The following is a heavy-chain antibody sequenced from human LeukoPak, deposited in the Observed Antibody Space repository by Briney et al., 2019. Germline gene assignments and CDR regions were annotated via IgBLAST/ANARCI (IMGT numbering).Heavy chain of an antibody. CDR1: GYSFTNYG. CDR2: ISAYSGNA. V-gene: IGHV1-18*01. Sequence: GASVKVSCKASGYSFTNYGISWVRQAPGPGLEWMGWISAYSGNANYAHKFLGRLTMTAETSTSTAYMELRSLTSADTAVYYCARVGDGYNHGFDYWGQGSLVTVSS. J-gene: IGHJ4*02. D-gene: IGHD5-24*01. CDR3: ARVGDGYNHGFDY.